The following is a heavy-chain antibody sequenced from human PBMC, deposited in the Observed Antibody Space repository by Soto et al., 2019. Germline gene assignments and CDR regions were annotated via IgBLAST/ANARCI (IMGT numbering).Heavy chain of an antibody. CDR2: IIPIFGTA. V-gene: IGHV1-69*01. CDR3: ARTRPSKPGIAVAGTGYYYYGMDV. Sequence: QVQLVQSGAEVKKPGSSVKVSCKASGGTFSSYAISWVRQAPGQGLEWMGGIIPIFGTANYAQKFQGRVTITADESTSTAYMELSSLRSEDTAVYYCARTRPSKPGIAVAGTGYYYYGMDVWGQGTTVTVSS. D-gene: IGHD6-19*01. CDR1: GGTFSSYA. J-gene: IGHJ6*02.